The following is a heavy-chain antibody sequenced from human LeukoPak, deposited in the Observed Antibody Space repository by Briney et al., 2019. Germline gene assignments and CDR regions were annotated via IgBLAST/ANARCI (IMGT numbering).Heavy chain of an antibody. V-gene: IGHV3-23*01. D-gene: IGHD6-13*01. CDR1: GFTFSLYA. Sequence: GGSLRLSCASSGFTFSLYAMSWVRQAPGKGLEWVSGISGSGGNTYYADSVKGRFTISRDNSNNTLYLQMNSLRAEDTAVYYCARHSRGRWYVFDYWGQGTLVPVSS. CDR2: ISGSGGNT. CDR3: ARHSRGRWYVFDY. J-gene: IGHJ4*02.